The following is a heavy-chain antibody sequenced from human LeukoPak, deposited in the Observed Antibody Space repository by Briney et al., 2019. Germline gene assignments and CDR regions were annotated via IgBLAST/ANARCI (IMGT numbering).Heavy chain of an antibody. Sequence: SETLSLTCAVSGYSVSSGYYWGWIRQPPGKGVEWIGSIYHSGSTYYNPSLKSRVTISVDTSKNQFSLKLSAVTAADMAVYYCASFVGAATTSHIDYWGQGTLVTVSS. CDR3: ASFVGAATTSHIDY. J-gene: IGHJ4*02. D-gene: IGHD1-26*01. V-gene: IGHV4-38-2*01. CDR1: GYSVSSGYY. CDR2: IYHSGST.